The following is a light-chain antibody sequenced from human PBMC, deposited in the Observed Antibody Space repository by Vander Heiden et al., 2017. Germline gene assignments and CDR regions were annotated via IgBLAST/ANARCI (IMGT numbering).Light chain of an antibody. J-gene: IGLJ2*01. Sequence: YVLTQPPPRSAAPGQTARITCGGDTIGNKSVHWYQQKPGQAPILVVYDDSDRPSGIPERFSGSNSGNTATLTISGVEAGDEADYYCQVWDNDSYVVVFGGGTKLTVL. CDR3: QVWDNDSYVVV. V-gene: IGLV3-21*02. CDR1: TIGNKS. CDR2: DDS.